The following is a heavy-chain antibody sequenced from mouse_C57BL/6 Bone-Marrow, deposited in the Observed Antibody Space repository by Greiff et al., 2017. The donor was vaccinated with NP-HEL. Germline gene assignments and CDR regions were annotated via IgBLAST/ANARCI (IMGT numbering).Heavy chain of an antibody. V-gene: IGHV7-3*01. J-gene: IGHJ2*01. CDR3: ARYDDYGGPDY. CDR1: GFTFTDYY. Sequence: EVQGVESGGGLVQPGGSLSLSCAASGFTFTDYYMSWVRQPPGKALEWLGFIRNKANGYTTEYSASVKGRFTISRDNSQSILYLQMNALRAEDSATYYCARYDDYGGPDYWGQGTTLTVSS. CDR2: IRNKANGYTT. D-gene: IGHD2-4*01.